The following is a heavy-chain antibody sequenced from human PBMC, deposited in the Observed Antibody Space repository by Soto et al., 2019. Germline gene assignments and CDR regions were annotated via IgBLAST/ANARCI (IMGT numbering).Heavy chain of an antibody. V-gene: IGHV3-53*02. J-gene: IGHJ6*03. CDR3: ARDRHSNYLDV. Sequence: EVQLVETGGGLIQPGGSLRLSCAASGFTVSSNYMSWVRQAPGKGLEWVSVIYSGGSTYYADSVKGRFTISRDNSKNTLYLQMNSLRAEDTAVYYCARDRHSNYLDVWGQGTTVTVSS. CDR2: IYSGGST. D-gene: IGHD4-4*01. CDR1: GFTVSSNY.